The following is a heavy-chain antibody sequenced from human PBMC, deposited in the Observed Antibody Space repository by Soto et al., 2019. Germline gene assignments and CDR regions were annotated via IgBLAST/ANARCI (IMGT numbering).Heavy chain of an antibody. CDR2: IYWDDDK. CDR1: GFSLTTSGVG. CDR3: AHRALAGAYFDY. Sequence: QITLKESGPTLVKPTQTLTLTCTFSGFSLTTSGVGVGWIRQPPGKALEWLALIYWDDDKRYNPSLGSRLTTTKDTSKNQVVLTMTNMDPVDTATYYCAHRALAGAYFDYWGQGTLVTVSS. D-gene: IGHD6-13*01. V-gene: IGHV2-5*02. J-gene: IGHJ4*02.